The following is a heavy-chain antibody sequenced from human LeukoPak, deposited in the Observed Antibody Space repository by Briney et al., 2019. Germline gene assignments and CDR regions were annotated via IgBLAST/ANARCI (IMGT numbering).Heavy chain of an antibody. CDR2: IYHSGST. CDR3: ARQWSGYYGSGSPSGWFDP. Sequence: SETLSLTCAVSGYSISSGYYWGWIRQPPGKGLEWIGSIYHSGSTYYNPSLKSRVTISVDTSKNQFSLKLSSVTAADTAVCYCARQWSGYYGSGSPSGWFDPWGQGTLVTVSS. V-gene: IGHV4-38-2*01. CDR1: GYSISSGYY. J-gene: IGHJ5*02. D-gene: IGHD3-10*01.